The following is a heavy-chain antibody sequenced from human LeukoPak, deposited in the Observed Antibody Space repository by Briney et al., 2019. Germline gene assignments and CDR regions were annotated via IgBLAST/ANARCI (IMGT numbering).Heavy chain of an antibody. D-gene: IGHD6-13*01. CDR1: GGTFSSYA. Sequence: SVKVSCKASGGTFSSYAISWVRQAPGQGLEWMGGIIPIFGTANYAQKFQGRVTITADQSTRTAYMELSSLRSEDTAVYYCARGGVAAAGDDAFDIWGQGTMVTVSS. J-gene: IGHJ3*02. V-gene: IGHV1-69*01. CDR2: IIPIFGTA. CDR3: ARGGVAAAGDDAFDI.